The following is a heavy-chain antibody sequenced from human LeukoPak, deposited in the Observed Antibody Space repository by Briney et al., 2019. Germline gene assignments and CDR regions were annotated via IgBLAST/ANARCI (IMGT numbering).Heavy chain of an antibody. V-gene: IGHV6-1*01. D-gene: IGHD3-10*01. J-gene: IGHJ4*02. CDR2: TYYRSTWYN. CDR3: ARARLHHNYGSGTSFDY. CDR1: VDSVSSNTAA. Sequence: SQTLSLTCAISVDSVSSNTAAWNWIRQSPSRGLEWLGRTYYRSTWYNDYAVSVRSRITINPDTSKNQFSLQLNSVTPEDTAVYYCARARLHHNYGSGTSFDYWGQGTPVTVSS.